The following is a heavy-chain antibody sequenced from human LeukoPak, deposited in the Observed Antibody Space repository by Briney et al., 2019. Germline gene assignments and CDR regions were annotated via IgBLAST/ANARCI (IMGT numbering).Heavy chain of an antibody. D-gene: IGHD3-10*01. CDR2: ISPICDTA. V-gene: IGHV1-69*13. CDR1: GCTFSSYT. Sequence: ASVKLSCKTSGCTFSSYTISWVRQAPGQGLELIGDISPICDTANYAQKFEGRVTSSADESATTSYMELSSQRSEDTAVYYGARDATVRRPYGGHHFYSYMDVWGKGTTVTISS. CDR3: ARDATVRRPYGGHHFYSYMDV. J-gene: IGHJ6*03.